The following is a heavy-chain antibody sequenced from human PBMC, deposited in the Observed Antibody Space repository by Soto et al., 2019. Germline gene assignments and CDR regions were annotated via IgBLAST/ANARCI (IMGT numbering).Heavy chain of an antibody. Sequence: EVQLVESGGGLVQPGGSLRLSCAASGFTFGSHWMHWVRQAPGKGLVWVSRLNGVGSITEYADSVRGRFTISRDSARNTLHLQMISLRGEDMAVYYCVSEGYWSLDLWGQGTLVAVAS. D-gene: IGHD2-15*01. J-gene: IGHJ5*02. CDR2: LNGVGSIT. V-gene: IGHV3-74*01. CDR1: GFTFGSHW. CDR3: VSEGYWSLDL.